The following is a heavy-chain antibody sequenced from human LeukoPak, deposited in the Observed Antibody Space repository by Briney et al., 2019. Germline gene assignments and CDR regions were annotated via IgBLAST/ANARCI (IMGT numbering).Heavy chain of an antibody. V-gene: IGHV4-30-4*07. CDR2: IYYTGNT. CDR1: GGSISSGGYS. CDR3: AREQQLYYYYMDV. Sequence: SQTLSLTCAVSGGSISSGGYSWSWIRQPPGKAMEFIAYIYYTGNTYFNPSLKSRVTISVDTSKNQFSLKLSSVTAADTAVYYCAREQQLYYYYMDVWGKGTTVTVSS. J-gene: IGHJ6*03. D-gene: IGHD6-13*01.